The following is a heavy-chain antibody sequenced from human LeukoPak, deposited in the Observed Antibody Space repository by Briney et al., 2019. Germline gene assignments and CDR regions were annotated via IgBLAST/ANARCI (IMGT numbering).Heavy chain of an antibody. CDR1: GFDFGDSV. CDR3: ASIKPGPRYSGSLHYFDY. D-gene: IGHD1-26*01. J-gene: IGHJ4*02. Sequence: GGSLRLSCAASGFDFGDSVMHWVRQAPGEGLQWVAIISRDGTDRRYEDFVKGRFTISRDNSERTVSLQMSSLTPDDTGVYYCASIKPGPRYSGSLHYFDYWGQGTLVTVSS. V-gene: IGHV3-30*03. CDR2: ISRDGTDR.